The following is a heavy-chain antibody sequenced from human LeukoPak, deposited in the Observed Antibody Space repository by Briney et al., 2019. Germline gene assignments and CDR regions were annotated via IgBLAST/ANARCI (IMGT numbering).Heavy chain of an antibody. J-gene: IGHJ6*03. CDR3: ARAYSGYDGGLYYYYYYMDV. Sequence: GASVKVSCKASGYSFTSYFMHWVRQATGQGLEWMGWMNPNSGNTGYAQKFQGRVTITRNTSISTAYMELSSLRSEDTAVYYCARAYSGYDGGLYYYYYYMDVWGKGTTVTVSS. D-gene: IGHD5-12*01. CDR2: MNPNSGNT. CDR1: GYSFTSYF. V-gene: IGHV1-8*03.